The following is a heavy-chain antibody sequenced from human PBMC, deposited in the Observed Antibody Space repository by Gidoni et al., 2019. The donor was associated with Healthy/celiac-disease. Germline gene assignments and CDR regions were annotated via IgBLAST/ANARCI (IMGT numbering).Heavy chain of an antibody. CDR2: INHSGST. J-gene: IGHJ4*02. CDR3: ARGQGTVTPFPFDY. V-gene: IGHV4-34*01. D-gene: IGHD4-17*01. Sequence: QVQLQQWGAGLVKPSETLSLTCAVYGGSFSGYYWSWIRQPPGKGLEWIGEINHSGSTNYNPSLKSRVTISVDTSKNQFSLKLSSVTAADTAVYYCARGQGTVTPFPFDYWGQGTLVTVSS. CDR1: GGSFSGYY.